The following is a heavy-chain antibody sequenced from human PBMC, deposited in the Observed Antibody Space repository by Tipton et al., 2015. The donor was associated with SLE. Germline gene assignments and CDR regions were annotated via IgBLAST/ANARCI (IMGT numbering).Heavy chain of an antibody. Sequence: TLSLTCTVSGGSISSYYWNWIRQPPGKGLEWIGHMSYSGSTYYNPSLKSRITISVDTSKNHFSLKLSSGTAADTAVYYCARGGVGGYDYFDHWGQGTLVTVSS. CDR2: MSYSGST. CDR3: ARGGVGGYDYFDH. J-gene: IGHJ4*02. CDR1: GGSISSYY. D-gene: IGHD5-12*01. V-gene: IGHV4-59*06.